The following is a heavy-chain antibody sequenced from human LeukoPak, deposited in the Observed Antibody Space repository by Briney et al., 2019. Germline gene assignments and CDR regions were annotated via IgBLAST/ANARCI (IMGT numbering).Heavy chain of an antibody. D-gene: IGHD3-3*01. Sequence: GGSLRLSCAASGFTFSSYAMSWVRQAPGKGLEWVSAISGSGGSTYYADSVKGRFTISRDNSKNTLYLQMNSLRAEDTAVYYCAKDPRTVYYGFWSGYYTGIDYWGQGTLVTVSS. CDR3: AKDPRTVYYGFWSGYYTGIDY. CDR1: GFTFSSYA. V-gene: IGHV3-23*01. CDR2: ISGSGGST. J-gene: IGHJ4*02.